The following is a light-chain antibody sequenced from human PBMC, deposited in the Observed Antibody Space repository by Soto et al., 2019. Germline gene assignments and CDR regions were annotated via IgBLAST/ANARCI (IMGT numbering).Light chain of an antibody. CDR1: QRISAC. Sequence: DIQMTQSPSTLFPLVGDRATIISRAIQRISACLAWFQQKPGKAPKLLIYDASTLETGVPSRFSGSGSGTEFTLTISSVQPDDFATYFCQQYSSYSLYTFGQGTKLE. J-gene: IGKJ2*01. V-gene: IGKV1-5*02. CDR3: QQYSSYSLYT. CDR2: DAS.